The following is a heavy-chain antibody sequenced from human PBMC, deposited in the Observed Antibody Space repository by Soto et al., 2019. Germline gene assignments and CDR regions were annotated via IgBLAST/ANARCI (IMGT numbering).Heavy chain of an antibody. Sequence: GGSLRLSCAASGFTFSSYGMHWVRQAPGKGLEWVAVISYDGSNKYYADSVKGRFTISRDNSKNTLYLQMNSLRAEDTAVYYCAKDPGGANWSYYDYVWGSYRQSHFDYWGQGTLVTVSS. CDR3: AKDPGGANWSYYDYVWGSYRQSHFDY. V-gene: IGHV3-30*18. J-gene: IGHJ4*02. CDR2: ISYDGSNK. CDR1: GFTFSSYG. D-gene: IGHD3-16*02.